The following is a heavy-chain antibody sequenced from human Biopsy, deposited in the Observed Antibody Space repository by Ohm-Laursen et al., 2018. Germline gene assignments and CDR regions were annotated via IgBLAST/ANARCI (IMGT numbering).Heavy chain of an antibody. D-gene: IGHD3-10*01. CDR3: TQRRRRWFGKSSYHETVGDY. Sequence: TQTLTLTCTFSGFSLSTSGLGVGWIRQPPGKALEWLALIHWNDDERYNPSLKNRLSITKDTSKNQVVLTMTNMDPVDTATYYCTQRRRRWFGKSSYHETVGDYWGQGTLVTVSS. J-gene: IGHJ4*02. CDR1: GFSLSTSGLG. CDR2: IHWNDDE. V-gene: IGHV2-5*01.